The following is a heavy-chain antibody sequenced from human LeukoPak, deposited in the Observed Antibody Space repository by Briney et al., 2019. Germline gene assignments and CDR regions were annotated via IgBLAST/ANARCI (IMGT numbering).Heavy chain of an antibody. CDR1: GFTFSRYS. CDR2: ISSSSSTI. J-gene: IGHJ3*02. Sequence: PGGSLRLSCAASGFTFSRYSMSWVRQAPGKGLEWVSYISSSSSTIYYADSLQGRLTIPRDNAKDSLYLQMNSLRAEDTAVYYCARGLLEDIWGQGTMVTVSS. D-gene: IGHD2-15*01. V-gene: IGHV3-48*04. CDR3: ARGLLEDI.